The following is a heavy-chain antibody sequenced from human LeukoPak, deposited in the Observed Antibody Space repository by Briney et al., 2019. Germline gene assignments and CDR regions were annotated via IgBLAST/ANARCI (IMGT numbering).Heavy chain of an antibody. CDR3: AKSQFRRYGYYYGMDV. Sequence: GGSLRLSCAASGFTFDDYAMHWVRQAPGKGLEWVSGISWNSGSIGYADSVKGRFTISRDNAKNSLYLQMNSLRAEDTALYYCAKSQFRRYGYYYGMDVWGQGTTVTVSS. J-gene: IGHJ6*02. CDR2: ISWNSGSI. V-gene: IGHV3-9*01. CDR1: GFTFDDYA. D-gene: IGHD3-16*02.